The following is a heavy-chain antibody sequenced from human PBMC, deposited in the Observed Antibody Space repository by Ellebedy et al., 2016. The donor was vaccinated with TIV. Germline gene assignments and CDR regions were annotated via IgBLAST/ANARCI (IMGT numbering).Heavy chain of an antibody. D-gene: IGHD1-14*01. V-gene: IGHV3-15*01. CDR1: GFTFGNAW. CDR3: TTDSHHAGWRWRYTYFDY. J-gene: IGHJ4*02. Sequence: PGGSLRLSCAASGFTFGNAWMNWVRHAPGNGLEWVGRVNSNTDGGTTDYAAPVTGRSTISRDDSKNTLYLQMNSLKTEDKAVYYCTTDSHHAGWRWRYTYFDYWGQGTLVTVSS. CDR2: VNSNTDGGTT.